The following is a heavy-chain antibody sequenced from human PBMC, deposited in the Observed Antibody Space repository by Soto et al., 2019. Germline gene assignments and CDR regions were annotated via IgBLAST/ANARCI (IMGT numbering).Heavy chain of an antibody. CDR1: GYTFTSYG. Sequence: ASVKVSCKASGYTFTSYGISWVRQAPGQGLEWMGWISAYNGNTNYAQKLQGRVTMTTDTSTSTAYMELRSLRSDDTAVYYCAKQQLESNCFDFPGQAILVTVSS. J-gene: IGHJ5*01. CDR2: ISAYNGNT. CDR3: AKQQLESNCFDF. D-gene: IGHD6-13*01. V-gene: IGHV1-18*01.